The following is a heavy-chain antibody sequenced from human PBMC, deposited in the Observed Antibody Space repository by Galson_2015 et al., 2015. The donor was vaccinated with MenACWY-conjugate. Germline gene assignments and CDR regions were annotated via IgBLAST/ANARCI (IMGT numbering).Heavy chain of an antibody. Sequence: SLRLSCAASGFTFSSYAMSWVRQAPGKGLEWVSAISGSGGSTYYADSVKGRFTISRDNSKNTLYLQMNSLRAEDTAVYYCARYDFWSGGSYYGMDVWGQGTTVTVSS. V-gene: IGHV3-23*01. CDR2: ISGSGGST. CDR1: GFTFSSYA. CDR3: ARYDFWSGGSYYGMDV. J-gene: IGHJ6*02. D-gene: IGHD3-3*01.